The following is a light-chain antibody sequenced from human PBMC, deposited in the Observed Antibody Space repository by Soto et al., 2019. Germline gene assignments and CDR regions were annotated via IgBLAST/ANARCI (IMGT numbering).Light chain of an antibody. J-gene: IGKJ5*01. CDR2: DAS. Sequence: EKLMTQSPATLSVAPGERSTLSCSASQSVSSNLAWYQQKPGQAPRLLIYDASSRATGVPARFSGSGSGTDFSLTISSLEPEDVAVYYCQQRSRWPPMTFGQGTRLEI. V-gene: IGKV3-11*01. CDR3: QQRSRWPPMT. CDR1: QSVSSN.